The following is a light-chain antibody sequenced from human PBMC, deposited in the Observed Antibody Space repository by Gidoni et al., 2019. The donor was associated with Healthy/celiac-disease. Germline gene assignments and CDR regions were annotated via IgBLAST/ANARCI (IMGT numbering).Light chain of an antibody. Sequence: QSVLTQPPAVSGAPGQRVTISCTGSSSNIGAGYDVHWYQQLPGTAPKLLIYGNSTRPSGVPDRFSGSKSGPSASLAITGLQAEDEAVYYCPSYDSSLSGWVFGTGTTVTVL. J-gene: IGLJ1*01. V-gene: IGLV1-40*01. CDR3: PSYDSSLSGWV. CDR2: GNS. CDR1: SSNIGAGYD.